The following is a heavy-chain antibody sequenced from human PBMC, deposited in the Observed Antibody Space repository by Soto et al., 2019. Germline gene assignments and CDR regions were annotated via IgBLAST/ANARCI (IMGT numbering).Heavy chain of an antibody. CDR2: IYYSGST. Sequence: QVQLQESGPGLVKPSETLSLTCTVSGGSISSYYWSWIRQPPGKGLGWIGYIYYSGSTNYNPSLKSRVTISVDTSKNQFSLKLSSVTAADAAVYYCARVSSGYYLVFDYWGQGTLVTVSS. V-gene: IGHV4-59*01. J-gene: IGHJ4*02. CDR1: GGSISSYY. CDR3: ARVSSGYYLVFDY. D-gene: IGHD3-22*01.